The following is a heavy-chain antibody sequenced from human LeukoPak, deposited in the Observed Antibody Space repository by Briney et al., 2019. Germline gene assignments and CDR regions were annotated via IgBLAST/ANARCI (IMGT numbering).Heavy chain of an antibody. CDR3: AKDLRYCSSTSCYIGGDAFDI. Sequence: PGGSLRLSCAASGFTFSSYAMSWVRQAPGKGLEWVSAISGSGGSTYYADSVKGRFTISRDNPKNTLYLQMNSLRAEDTAVYYCAKDLRYCSSTSCYIGGDAFDIWGQGTMVTVSS. J-gene: IGHJ3*02. CDR2: ISGSGGST. V-gene: IGHV3-23*01. D-gene: IGHD2-2*02. CDR1: GFTFSSYA.